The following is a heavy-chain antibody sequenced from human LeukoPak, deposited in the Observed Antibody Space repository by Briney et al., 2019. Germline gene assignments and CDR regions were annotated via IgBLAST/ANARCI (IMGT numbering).Heavy chain of an antibody. J-gene: IGHJ4*02. D-gene: IGHD4-23*01. CDR3: ARGGTLRWYTN. V-gene: IGHV4-38-2*02. CDR1: GYSISSAYY. CDR2: IFYSGST. Sequence: SETLSLTCSVSGYSISSAYYWGWIRQPPGKGLEWIGSIFYSGSTYFNPSLKSRVTISVDMSKNQFSLKLSSVTAADTAVYYCARGGTLRWYTNWGQGTLVTVSS.